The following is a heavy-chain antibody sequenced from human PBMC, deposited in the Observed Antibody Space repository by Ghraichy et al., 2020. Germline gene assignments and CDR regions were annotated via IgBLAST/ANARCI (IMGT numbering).Heavy chain of an antibody. J-gene: IGHJ4*02. CDR1: GFTFDDYT. V-gene: IGHV3-43*01. CDR2: ISWDGGST. CDR3: AKDGTVTTYSYFDY. Sequence: GESLNISCAASGFTFDDYTMHWVRQAPGKGLEWVSLISWDGGSTYYADSVKGRFTISRDNSKNSLYLQMNSLRTEDTALYYCAKDGTVTTYSYFDYWGQGTLVTVSS. D-gene: IGHD4-17*01.